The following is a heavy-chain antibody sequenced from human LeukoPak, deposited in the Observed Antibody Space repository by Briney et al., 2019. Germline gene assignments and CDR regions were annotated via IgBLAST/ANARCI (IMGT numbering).Heavy chain of an antibody. J-gene: IGHJ5*02. D-gene: IGHD1-26*01. V-gene: IGHV4-34*01. CDR1: GVSFSGYY. CDR2: INHSGST. CDR3: ARKTTRTNIVGDVPRYWFDP. Sequence: SETLSLTCTVYGVSFSGYYLSWVRQAPGKGLEWVSEINHSGSTNYNPAIKRRVTISVDTSKNQLCMKLSYVTAADTAVYYCARKTTRTNIVGDVPRYWFDPWGQGTLVTVSS.